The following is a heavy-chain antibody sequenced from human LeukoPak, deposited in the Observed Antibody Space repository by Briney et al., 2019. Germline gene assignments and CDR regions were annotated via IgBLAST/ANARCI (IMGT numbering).Heavy chain of an antibody. CDR3: ASRMDV. J-gene: IGHJ6*02. Sequence: GGSLRLSCAASGFTFSSYSMNGVRQAPGKGLEWISYINSDSSSIKQADSVKGRFTISRDNAKNSLYLQMDSLRVEDTAVYYCASRMDVWGQGTTVSVSS. CDR1: GFTFSSYS. V-gene: IGHV3-48*01. CDR2: INSDSSSI.